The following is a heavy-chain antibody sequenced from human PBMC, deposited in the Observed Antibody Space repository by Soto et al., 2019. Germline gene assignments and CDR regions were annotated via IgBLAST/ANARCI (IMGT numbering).Heavy chain of an antibody. D-gene: IGHD2-15*01. J-gene: IGHJ6*03. Sequence: SETLSLTCTVFGGSISSYYWSWIRQPPGKGLEWIGYIYYSGSTNYNPSLKSRVTISVDTSKNQFSLKLSSVTAADTAVYYCARSYRRYCSGGSCYSYYYYYMEVWGKGTTVTVSS. CDR2: IYYSGST. CDR3: ARSYRRYCSGGSCYSYYYYYMEV. V-gene: IGHV4-59*01. CDR1: GGSISSYY.